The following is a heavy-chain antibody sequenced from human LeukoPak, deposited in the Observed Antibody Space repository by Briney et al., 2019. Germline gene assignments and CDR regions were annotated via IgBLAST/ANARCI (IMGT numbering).Heavy chain of an antibody. Sequence: PGGSLRLSCAASGFTFSTYNMNWVRQAPGKGLEWVSSISGSSSYIYYADSVKGRFSISRDNAKNTLYLQMNSLESEDTAVYYCAKDRWGAVASFDYWGQGTLATVSS. CDR3: AKDRWGAVASFDY. D-gene: IGHD6-19*01. J-gene: IGHJ4*02. CDR2: ISGSSSYI. V-gene: IGHV3-21*06. CDR1: GFTFSTYN.